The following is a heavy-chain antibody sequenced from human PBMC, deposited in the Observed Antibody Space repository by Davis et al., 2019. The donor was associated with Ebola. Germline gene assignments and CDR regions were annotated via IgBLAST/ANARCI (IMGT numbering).Heavy chain of an antibody. J-gene: IGHJ5*02. CDR1: GFSFSDKY. CDR3: ARAGYSSSWYIMEFDP. D-gene: IGHD6-13*01. Sequence: GESLKISCAASGFSFSDKYMSWIRQAPGKGLEWVSSISSSSSYIYYADSVKGRFTISRDNAKNSLYLQMNSLRAEDTAVYYCARAGYSSSWYIMEFDPWGQGTLVTVSS. V-gene: IGHV3-11*06. CDR2: ISSSSSYI.